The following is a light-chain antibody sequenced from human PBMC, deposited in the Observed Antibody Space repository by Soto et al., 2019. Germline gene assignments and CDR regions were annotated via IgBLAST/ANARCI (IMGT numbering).Light chain of an antibody. J-gene: IGKJ1*01. CDR1: QSVSSSY. V-gene: IGKV3-15*01. Sequence: EIVLTQSPGTLSLSPGERATLSCRASQSVSSSYLAWYQHKPGQAPRLLIYGASTRATGIPARFSGSGSGTEFTLTISSLQSEDFAVYYCQQYNNWPRTTFGQGTKV. CDR2: GAS. CDR3: QQYNNWPRTT.